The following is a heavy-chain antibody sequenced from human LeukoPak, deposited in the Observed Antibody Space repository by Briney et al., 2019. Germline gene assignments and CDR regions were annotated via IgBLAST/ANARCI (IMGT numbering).Heavy chain of an antibody. CDR3: ARDKETYCSSTSCSTDY. V-gene: IGHV3-48*04. J-gene: IGHJ4*02. CDR2: ISSSSSTI. D-gene: IGHD2-2*01. Sequence: GGSLRLSCAASGFTFSSYSMNWVRQALGKGLEWVSYISSSSSTIYYADSVKGRFTISRDNAKNSLYLQMNSLRAEDTAVYYCARDKETYCSSTSCSTDYWGQGTLVTVSS. CDR1: GFTFSSYS.